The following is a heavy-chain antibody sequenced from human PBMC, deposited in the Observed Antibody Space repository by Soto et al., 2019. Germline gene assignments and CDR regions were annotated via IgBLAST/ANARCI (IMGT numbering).Heavy chain of an antibody. J-gene: IGHJ6*03. D-gene: IGHD4-4*01. CDR2: IYYSGST. Sequence: PSETLSLTCAVYGGFVSSGSYCWSWIRQPAGKGLEWLGNIYYSGSTHYNPSLKSRVTISVDTSKNQFSLKLSSVTAADTAVYYCAREDRTVTTAYYSYYMDVWGKGTTVTVSS. CDR1: GGFVSSGSYC. CDR3: AREDRTVTTAYYSYYMDV. V-gene: IGHV4-61*01.